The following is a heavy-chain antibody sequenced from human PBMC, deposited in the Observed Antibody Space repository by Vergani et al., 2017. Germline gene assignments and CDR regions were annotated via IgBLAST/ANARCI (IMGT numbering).Heavy chain of an antibody. CDR1: GGSFSGYY. Sequence: QVQLQQWGAGLLKPSEPLSLTCAVYGGSFSGYYWSWIRQPPGKGLEWIGEINHSGSTNYNPSLKSRVTISVDTSKNQFSLKLSSVTAADTAVYYCASCYGTYYDGSGSYYPAYYYYGMDVWGQGTTVTVSS. CDR3: ASCYGTYYDGSGSYYPAYYYYGMDV. CDR2: INHSGST. J-gene: IGHJ6*02. V-gene: IGHV4-34*01. D-gene: IGHD3-10*01.